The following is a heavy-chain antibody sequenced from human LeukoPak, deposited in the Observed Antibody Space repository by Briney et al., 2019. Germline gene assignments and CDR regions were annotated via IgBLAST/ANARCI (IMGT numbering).Heavy chain of an antibody. CDR1: GYRFTSHD. J-gene: IGHJ4*02. V-gene: IGHV1-46*01. D-gene: IGHD2-2*01. CDR2: INPSGGST. CDR3: ARDGPTAAPFYY. Sequence: GASVKVSCKASGYRFTSHDVHWVRQAPGQGLEWMGIINPSGGSTSYAQRFQGRVAMTRDTSTTTVYMEVNSLTSEDTAVYFCARDGPTAAPFYYWGQGTLVTVSS.